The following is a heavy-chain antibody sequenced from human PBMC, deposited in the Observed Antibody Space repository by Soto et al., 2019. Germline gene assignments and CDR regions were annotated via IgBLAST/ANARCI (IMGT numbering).Heavy chain of an antibody. J-gene: IGHJ4*02. CDR1: GGSISGSY. D-gene: IGHD6-19*01. Sequence: RSLTCSVSGGSISGSYWSWIRQSPGKGLEWLGYVYYTGSTNYSPSLRSRVSISVDTSKNEFSLRLSSVTAADTAVYFCARSVAVPGAHIDYWGQGTQVTVSS. V-gene: IGHV4-59*01. CDR3: ARSVAVPGAHIDY. CDR2: VYYTGST.